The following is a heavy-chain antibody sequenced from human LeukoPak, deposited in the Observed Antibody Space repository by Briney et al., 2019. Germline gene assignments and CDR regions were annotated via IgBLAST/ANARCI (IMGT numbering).Heavy chain of an antibody. CDR3: ARVLFTMVRIVYDY. CDR1: GFTFSSYE. CDR2: ISSSGSTI. J-gene: IGHJ4*02. D-gene: IGHD3-10*01. V-gene: IGHV3-48*03. Sequence: GGSLRLSCAASGFTFSSYEMNWVRQAPGKGLEWVSYISSSGSTIYYADSVKVRFTISRDNAKNSLYLQMNSLRAEDTAVYYCARVLFTMVRIVYDYWGPGALVSVSS.